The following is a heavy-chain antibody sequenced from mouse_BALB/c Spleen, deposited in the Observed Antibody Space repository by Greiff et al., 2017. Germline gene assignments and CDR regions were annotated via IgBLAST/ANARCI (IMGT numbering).Heavy chain of an antibody. CDR1: GYTFTSYW. J-gene: IGHJ3*01. CDR3: ARSWDEGWFAY. D-gene: IGHD4-1*01. Sequence: QVQLQQPGAELVKPGASVKLSCKASGYTFTSYWMHWVKLRPGQGFEWIGEINPSNGGTNYNGKFKGKATLTADKSSSTAYMQLSSLTSVDSAVYFCARSWDEGWFAYWGQGTLVTVSA. CDR2: INPSNGGT. V-gene: IGHV1-53*01.